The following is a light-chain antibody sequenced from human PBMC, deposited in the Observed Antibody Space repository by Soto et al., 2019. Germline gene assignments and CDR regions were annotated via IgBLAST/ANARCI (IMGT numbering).Light chain of an antibody. J-gene: IGKJ4*01. Sequence: IQMTQSPSSVSASVGDRVTITCRASQDVKSWLAWYQQKPGKAPKLLINAASTLHTGVPSRFSGSGAGTEFNFTIRSLQPEDFATYYCQQGISFPLTFGGGTKVDIK. V-gene: IGKV1-12*01. CDR2: AAS. CDR1: QDVKSW. CDR3: QQGISFPLT.